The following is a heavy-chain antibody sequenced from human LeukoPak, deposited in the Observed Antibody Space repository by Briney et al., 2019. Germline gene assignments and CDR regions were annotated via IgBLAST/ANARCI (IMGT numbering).Heavy chain of an antibody. D-gene: IGHD2-2*03. CDR2: ISDDGSDK. V-gene: IGHV3-30*04. CDR3: ARVDDLDAFDI. Sequence: GGSLRLSCAASGFTFSSYALHWVRQAPGKGLEWVAVISDDGSDKYYADSAKGRFTISRDNSKNTLYLQMNSLRAEDTAVYYCARVDDLDAFDIWGQGTMVTVSS. J-gene: IGHJ3*02. CDR1: GFTFSSYA.